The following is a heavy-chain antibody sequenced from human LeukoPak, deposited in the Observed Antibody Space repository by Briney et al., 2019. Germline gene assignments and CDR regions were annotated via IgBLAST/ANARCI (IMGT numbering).Heavy chain of an antibody. V-gene: IGHV4-59*12. CDR3: ARAPGYYYDSSGYFGDGFDI. Sequence: PSETLSLTCTVSGGSISSYYWSWIRQPPGKGLEWIGYLYDSGSTNYNPSLKSRVTISVDTSKNQFSLKLSSVTAADTAVYYCARAPGYYYDSSGYFGDGFDIWGQGTMVTVSS. CDR2: LYDSGST. CDR1: GGSISSYY. J-gene: IGHJ3*02. D-gene: IGHD3-22*01.